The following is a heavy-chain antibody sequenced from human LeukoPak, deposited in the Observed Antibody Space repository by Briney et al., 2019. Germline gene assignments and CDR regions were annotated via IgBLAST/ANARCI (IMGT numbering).Heavy chain of an antibody. J-gene: IGHJ6*03. CDR3: ARPTSRPSNYYSMDV. CDR2: INPNNGNA. D-gene: IGHD2-2*01. CDR1: GYTFTSYG. V-gene: IGHV1-8*02. Sequence: GASVKVSCKASGYTFTSYGISWVRQAPGQGLEWMGWINPNNGNADYAQRFQGRVTMTRDTAISTVYMELSSLTYEDTAVYYCARPTSRPSNYYSMDVWGKGTTVTVSS.